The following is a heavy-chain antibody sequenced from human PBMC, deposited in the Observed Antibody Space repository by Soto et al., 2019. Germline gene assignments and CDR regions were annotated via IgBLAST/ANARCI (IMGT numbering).Heavy chain of an antibody. D-gene: IGHD6-13*01. CDR2: IIPILGIA. Sequence: QVQLVQSGAEVKKPGSSVRVSCKASGGTFSSYTISWVRQAPGQGLEWMGRIIPILGIANYAHKFQGRVTITADKSPSTAYMELSSLRSEDTAVYYCARGPLPFGAAGTDYFDYWGQGTLVTLSS. CDR3: ARGPLPFGAAGTDYFDY. V-gene: IGHV1-69*02. J-gene: IGHJ4*02. CDR1: GGTFSSYT.